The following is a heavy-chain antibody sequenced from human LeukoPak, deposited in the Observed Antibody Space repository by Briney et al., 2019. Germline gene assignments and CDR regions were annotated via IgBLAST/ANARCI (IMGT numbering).Heavy chain of an antibody. J-gene: IGHJ4*02. CDR1: GFTFSDYN. D-gene: IGHD3-22*01. CDR2: ISSSSNTI. CDR3: ARNPPEGGYLAS. Sequence: GGSLRLSCAAPGFTFSDYNMNWVRQAPGKGLEGISYISSSSNTIFYGDSVKGRFIISRDNTKNSLYLQMNSLRAEDTAVYYCARNPPEGGYLASWGQGTLVTVSS. V-gene: IGHV3-48*01.